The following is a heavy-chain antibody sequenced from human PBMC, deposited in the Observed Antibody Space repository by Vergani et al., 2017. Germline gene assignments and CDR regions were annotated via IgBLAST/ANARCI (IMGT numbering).Heavy chain of an antibody. Sequence: EVQLVESGGGLVKPGGSLRLSCAASGFTFSSYEMNWVRQAPGKGLEWVSYISSSGTTIYYADSVKGRFTISRDNAKNSLYLQMNSLRAEDTAVYYCAREAVAGYYYYGMDVWGQGTTVTVSS. CDR1: GFTFSSYE. J-gene: IGHJ6*02. CDR2: ISSSGTTI. CDR3: AREAVAGYYYYGMDV. D-gene: IGHD6-19*01. V-gene: IGHV3-48*03.